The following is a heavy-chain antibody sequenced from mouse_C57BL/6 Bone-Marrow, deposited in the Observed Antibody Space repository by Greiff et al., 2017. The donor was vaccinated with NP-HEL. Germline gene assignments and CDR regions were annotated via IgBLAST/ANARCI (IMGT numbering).Heavy chain of an antibody. J-gene: IGHJ4*01. D-gene: IGHD1-1*01. CDR1: GYTFTDYY. V-gene: IGHV1-19*01. CDR2: INPYNGGT. Sequence: VHVKQSGPVLVKPGASVKMSCKASGYTFTDYYMNWVKQSHGKSLEWIGVINPYNGGTSYNQKFKGKATLTVDKSSSTAYMELNSLTSEDSAVYYCARGTTVVDPYAMDYWGQGTSVTVSS. CDR3: ARGTTVVDPYAMDY.